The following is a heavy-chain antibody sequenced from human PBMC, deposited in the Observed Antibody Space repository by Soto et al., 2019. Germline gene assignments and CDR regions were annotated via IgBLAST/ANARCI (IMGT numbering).Heavy chain of an antibody. V-gene: IGHV3-23*01. CDR3: AKDITGKTGYFDY. CDR1: GFTFSSKA. Sequence: GGSLRLSCAASGFTFSSKAMSWVRQAPGKGLEWVSHISGSATSLYYADSVKGRFSISRDNSKNTLYLQMDSLRAEDTAIYYCAKDITGKTGYFDYWGQGTLVTVSS. J-gene: IGHJ4*02. CDR2: ISGSATSL. D-gene: IGHD1-20*01.